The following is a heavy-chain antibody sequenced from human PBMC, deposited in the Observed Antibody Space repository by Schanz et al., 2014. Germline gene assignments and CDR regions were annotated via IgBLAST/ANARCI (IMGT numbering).Heavy chain of an antibody. Sequence: EVQLVESGGGLVQPGGSLRLSCAASGFTFSAHWMSWVRQAPGKGLEWVAMIKQDGREPYYVVSVVGRFTISSDKAKNSLHLQMNSLRTEDTAIYYCAMLDSPREVHWGQGTLVSVSS. V-gene: IGHV3-7*01. D-gene: IGHD3-10*01. CDR2: IKQDGREP. CDR1: GFTFSAHW. J-gene: IGHJ4*02. CDR3: AMLDSPREVH.